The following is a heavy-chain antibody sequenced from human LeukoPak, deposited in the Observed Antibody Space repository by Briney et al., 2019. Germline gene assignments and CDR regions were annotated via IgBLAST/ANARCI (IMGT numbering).Heavy chain of an antibody. V-gene: IGHV4-39*01. D-gene: IGHD5-24*01. Sequence: PSETLSLTCTVSGGSISNSSYYWGWIRQPPGKGLEWIGSMYYSGSTYYNPSLKSRATISVDSSKNQFSLKLSSVTAADAAVYARHGRMGTINPSYWGQGTLVTVSS. CDR1: GGSISNSSYY. CDR3: HGRMGTINPSY. CDR2: MYYSGST. J-gene: IGHJ4*02.